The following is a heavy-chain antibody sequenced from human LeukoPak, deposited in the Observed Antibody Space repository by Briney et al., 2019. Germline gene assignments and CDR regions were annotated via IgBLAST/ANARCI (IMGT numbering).Heavy chain of an antibody. J-gene: IGHJ4*02. D-gene: IGHD5-12*01. CDR3: ARGGGYLHFDY. CDR1: GGSFSGYY. Sequence: SETLSLTCAVYGGSFSGYYWSWIRQPPGKGLEWIGEINHSGSTNYNPSLKSRVTISVDTSKNQFSLKLGSVTAADTAVYYCARGGGYLHFDYWGQGTLVTVSS. CDR2: INHSGST. V-gene: IGHV4-34*01.